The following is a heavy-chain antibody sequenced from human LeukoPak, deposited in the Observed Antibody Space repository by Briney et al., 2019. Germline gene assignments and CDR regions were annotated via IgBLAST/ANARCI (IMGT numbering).Heavy chain of an antibody. D-gene: IGHD1-26*01. CDR1: GYSFTGYS. V-gene: IGHV1-2*02. J-gene: IGHJ4*02. CDR2: INPNSGGS. CDR3: ARDRGSGTYAREVSYHFYY. Sequence: ASVKVSCKASGYSFTGYSIHWVRQAPGQGLEWMGWINPNSGGSNYPQRFQGRVTMTRDTSISTAYMEVSRLRSDDTAIYFCARDRGSGTYAREVSYHFYYCGQGTLVTVSS.